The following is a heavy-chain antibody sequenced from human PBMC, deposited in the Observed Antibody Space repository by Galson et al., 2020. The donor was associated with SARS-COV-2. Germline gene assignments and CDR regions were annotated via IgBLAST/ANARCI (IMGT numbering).Heavy chain of an antibody. CDR2: ITSGGGAT. D-gene: IGHD2-21*02. CDR3: ANLVYCIGDDCFSP. CDR1: GFRFSNYA. J-gene: IGHJ5*02. Sequence: PGGSLRLSCAASGFRFSNYAMSWVRQAPGKGLEWVATITSGGGATHYADSVKGRVTISIDNPKDTLFLQMHNLRANDTATYFCANLVYCIGDDCFSPWGQGTLVTVAS. V-gene: IGHV3-23*01.